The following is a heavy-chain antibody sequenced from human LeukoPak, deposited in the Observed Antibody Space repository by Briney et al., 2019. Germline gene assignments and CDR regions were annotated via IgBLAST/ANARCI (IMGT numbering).Heavy chain of an antibody. CDR3: ARGDDHDYGDLYFDY. Sequence: NASETLSLTCTVSGGSSSSYYWSWIRQPPGKGLEWVGYIYYSGSTNYNPSLKSRVTISLDTSKNQFSLRVSSVTAADTAVYYCARGDDHDYGDLYFDYWGQGTLVTVSS. V-gene: IGHV4-59*01. J-gene: IGHJ4*02. CDR1: GGSSSSYY. D-gene: IGHD4-17*01. CDR2: IYYSGST.